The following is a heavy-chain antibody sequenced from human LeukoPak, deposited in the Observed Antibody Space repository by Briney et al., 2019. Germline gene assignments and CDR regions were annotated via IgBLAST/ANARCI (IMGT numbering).Heavy chain of an antibody. CDR2: ISWNSGSI. D-gene: IGHD3-22*01. CDR3: AKASAMIVVVSKHFDY. CDR1: GFTFGSYA. J-gene: IGHJ4*02. V-gene: IGHV3-23*01. Sequence: GGSLRLSCEASGFTFGSYAMGWVRQAPGKGLEWVSRISWNSGSIGYTDSVKGRFTISRDNSKNTLYLQMNSLRAEDTAIYYCAKASAMIVVVSKHFDYWGQGTLVTVSS.